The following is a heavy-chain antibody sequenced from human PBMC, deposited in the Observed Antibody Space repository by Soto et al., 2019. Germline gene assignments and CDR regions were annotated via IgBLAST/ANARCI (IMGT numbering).Heavy chain of an antibody. J-gene: IGHJ4*02. CDR1: GFTFDDYA. V-gene: IGHV3-9*01. Sequence: EVQLVESGGGLVQPGRSLRLSCAASGFTFDDYAMHWVRQAPGKGLEWVSGISWNSGSIGYADSVKGRFTISRDNAKNSLYLQMNSLSAEDTALYYCAKATHYYGSGSYYDYWGQGTLVTVSS. CDR2: ISWNSGSI. CDR3: AKATHYYGSGSYYDY. D-gene: IGHD3-10*01.